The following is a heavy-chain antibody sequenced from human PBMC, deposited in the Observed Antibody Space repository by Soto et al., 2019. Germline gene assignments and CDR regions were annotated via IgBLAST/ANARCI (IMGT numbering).Heavy chain of an antibody. V-gene: IGHV4-59*08. Sequence: PSETLSLTCTVSGGSISSYYWSWIRQPPGKGLEWIGYIYYSGSTYYNPSLKSRVTISVDTSKNQFSLKLSSVTAADTAVYYCARSYINNWFDPWGQGTLVTVSS. J-gene: IGHJ5*02. CDR1: GGSISSYY. D-gene: IGHD2-15*01. CDR2: IYYSGST. CDR3: ARSYINNWFDP.